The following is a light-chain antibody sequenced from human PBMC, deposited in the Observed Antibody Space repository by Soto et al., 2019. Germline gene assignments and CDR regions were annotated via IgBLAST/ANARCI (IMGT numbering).Light chain of an antibody. CDR3: QQYDSYPFT. V-gene: IGKV1-8*01. Sequence: AIRMTQSPSSLSASTGDRVTITCRASQGISSYLAWYQQKPGKAPKLLIYAASTLQSGVPSRFSGSGSGTDFTLTISCLQSEDFATYYCQQYDSYPFTFGPGTKVDI. CDR2: AAS. J-gene: IGKJ3*01. CDR1: QGISSY.